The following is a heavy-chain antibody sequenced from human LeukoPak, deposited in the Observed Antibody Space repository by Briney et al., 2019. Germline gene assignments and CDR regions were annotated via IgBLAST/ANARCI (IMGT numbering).Heavy chain of an antibody. Sequence: GGSLRLSCVASGFTFSTYEMNWVRQAPGKGLEWVSGITGNGGTTYYADSVKGRFTISRDNSKNTVYLQMNSLRAEDTAVYYCANDLGWIQLNLGRGQGTLVTVSS. CDR1: GFTFSTYE. CDR2: ITGNGGTT. V-gene: IGHV3-23*01. D-gene: IGHD5-18*01. J-gene: IGHJ4*02. CDR3: ANDLGWIQLNLG.